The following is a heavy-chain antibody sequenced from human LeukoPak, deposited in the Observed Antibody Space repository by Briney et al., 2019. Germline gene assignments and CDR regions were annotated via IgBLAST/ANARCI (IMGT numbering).Heavy chain of an antibody. CDR2: IYHSGST. J-gene: IGHJ3*02. V-gene: IGHV4-4*02. D-gene: IGHD1-1*01. Sequence: SGTLSLTCAVSGGSISSSNWWSWVRPPPGKGLEWIGEIYHSGSTNYNPSLKSRVTISVDKPKNQFSLNLSSVTAADTAVYYCARDGSYATAGTTDAFDIWGQGTMVTVSS. CDR3: ARDGSYATAGTTDAFDI. CDR1: GGSISSSNW.